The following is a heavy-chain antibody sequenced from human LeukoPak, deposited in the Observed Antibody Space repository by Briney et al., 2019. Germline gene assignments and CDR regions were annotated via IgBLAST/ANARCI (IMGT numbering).Heavy chain of an antibody. D-gene: IGHD6-13*01. CDR2: IYYSGIT. V-gene: IGHV4-61*08. CDR1: GGSISSGGYS. Sequence: SQTLSLTCAVSGGSISSGGYSWSWIRQPLGKGLEWIGYIYYSGITNYNPSLKSRVTISLDTSKNQFSLKLSSVTAADTAVYYCARDEILAAAGSDYYYYGMDVWGQGTTVIVSS. CDR3: ARDEILAAAGSDYYYYGMDV. J-gene: IGHJ6*02.